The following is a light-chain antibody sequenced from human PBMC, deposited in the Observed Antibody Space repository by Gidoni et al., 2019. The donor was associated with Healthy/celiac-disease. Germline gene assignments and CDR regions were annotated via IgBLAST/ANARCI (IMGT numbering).Light chain of an antibody. CDR3: SSYTSSSTPYVV. J-gene: IGLJ2*01. CDR1: SSDVGGYNY. V-gene: IGLV2-14*01. CDR2: EVS. Sequence: QSALTQPASVSGSPGPSIPISCTGTSSDVGGYNYVSWYQQHPGKAPKLMIYEVSNRPSGVPDRFSGSKSGNTASLTISGLQAEDEADYYCSSYTSSSTPYVVFGGGTKLTVL.